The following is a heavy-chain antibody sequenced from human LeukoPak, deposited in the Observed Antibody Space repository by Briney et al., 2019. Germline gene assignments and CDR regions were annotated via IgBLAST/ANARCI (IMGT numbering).Heavy chain of an antibody. D-gene: IGHD4-11*01. J-gene: IGHJ4*02. CDR2: IWYDGSNK. V-gene: IGHV3-33*01. Sequence: GGSLRLSCAASGFSFSSNGMHWVRQAPGKGLEWVAVIWYDGSNKYYADSVKGRFTISRDNSKNTLYLQMNSLRAEDTAVYYCARVSDYSNYFDYWGQGTLVTVSS. CDR1: GFSFSSNG. CDR3: ARVSDYSNYFDY.